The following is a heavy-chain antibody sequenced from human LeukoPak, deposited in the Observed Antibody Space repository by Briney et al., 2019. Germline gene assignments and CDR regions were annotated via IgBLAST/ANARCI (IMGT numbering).Heavy chain of an antibody. V-gene: IGHV4-31*03. CDR1: GGSISSGGYY. CDR3: ARHSNSWFDP. CDR2: IYYSGRT. J-gene: IGHJ5*02. D-gene: IGHD4-23*01. Sequence: SETLSLSCTVSGGSISSGGYYWSWGRQHPGTGLEWIGYIYYSGRTYYNPSLKSRLTISVDTSKHQFSLKLSSVTAADTAVYYCARHSNSWFDPWGQGTLVTVSS.